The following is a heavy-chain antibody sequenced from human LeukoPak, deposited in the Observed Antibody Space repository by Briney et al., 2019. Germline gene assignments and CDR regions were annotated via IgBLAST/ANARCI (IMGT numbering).Heavy chain of an antibody. J-gene: IGHJ4*02. CDR3: ARKVGYGYALDS. CDR2: VCSGRDT. Sequence: GGSLTLSCAASGFTVSSNCMTWVRQAPGMGLEWVSVVCSGRDTYYADSVKGRFTISTDDSNNNVYLQMNSLRAEDTAVYYCARKVGYGYALDSWGQGTLVTVSS. V-gene: IGHV3-53*01. CDR1: GFTVSSNC. D-gene: IGHD5-18*01.